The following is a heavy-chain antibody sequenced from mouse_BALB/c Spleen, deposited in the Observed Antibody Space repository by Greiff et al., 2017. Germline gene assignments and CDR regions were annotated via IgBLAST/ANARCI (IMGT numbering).Heavy chain of an antibody. J-gene: IGHJ3*01. CDR2: ISSGGGST. CDR1: GFAFSSYD. V-gene: IGHV5-12-1*01. CDR3: ARRGGFAY. Sequence: EVMLVESGGGLVKPGGSLKLSCAASGFAFSSYDMSWVRQTPEKRLEWVAYISSGGGSTYYPDTVKGRFTISRDNAKNTLYLQMSSLKSEDTAMYYGARRGGFAYWGQGTLVTVSA.